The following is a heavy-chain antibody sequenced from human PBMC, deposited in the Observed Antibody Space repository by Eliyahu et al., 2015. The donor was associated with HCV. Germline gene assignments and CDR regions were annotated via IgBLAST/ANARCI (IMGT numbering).Heavy chain of an antibody. J-gene: IGHJ5*02. CDR3: AKDLLWFAEDGEHL. Sequence: ELQLLESGGGLVQXGGSLRLSXAASGFXFXRYGMNWVRQAPGKGLEWVSIIYSGGNTFYADSVKGRFTISRDNSKNMLYLQMNNLRAEDTAVYYCAKDLLWFAEDGEHLWGQGTLVTVSS. V-gene: IGHV3-23*03. CDR2: IYSGGNT. CDR1: GFXFXRYG. D-gene: IGHD3-10*01.